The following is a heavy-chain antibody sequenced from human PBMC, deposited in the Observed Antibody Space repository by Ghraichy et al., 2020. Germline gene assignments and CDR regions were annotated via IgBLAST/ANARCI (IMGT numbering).Heavy chain of an antibody. CDR1: GGSIGSTSYY. CDR3: ARHAPSLVVVLYSPFDD. D-gene: IGHD2-2*01. CDR2: VHYSGST. V-gene: IGHV4-39*01. Sequence: TLSLTCTVSGGSIGSTSYYWGWIRQPPGKGLEWIGSVHYSGSTSYNASLKSRVTTSIDTSKNQFSLKLSSVTAADTAVYYCARHAPSLVVVLYSPFDDWGQGTLVTVSS. J-gene: IGHJ4*02.